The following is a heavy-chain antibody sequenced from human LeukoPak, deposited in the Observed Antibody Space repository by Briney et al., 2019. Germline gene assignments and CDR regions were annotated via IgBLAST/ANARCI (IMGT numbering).Heavy chain of an antibody. CDR3: TRDRSSVYFDY. CDR2: IWYDGSNK. Sequence: GRSLRLSCAASGFTFRGYGMHWVRQAPGKGLEWVAVIWYDGSNKYYADSVKGRFTISRGNSKNTLYLQMNSLRAEDTAVYYCTRDRSSVYFDYWGQGTLVIVSS. J-gene: IGHJ4*02. CDR1: GFTFRGYG. V-gene: IGHV3-33*01. D-gene: IGHD3-22*01.